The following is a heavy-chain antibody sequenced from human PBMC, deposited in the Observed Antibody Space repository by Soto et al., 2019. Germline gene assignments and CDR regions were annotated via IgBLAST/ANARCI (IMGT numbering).Heavy chain of an antibody. V-gene: IGHV4-39*01. CDR2: IYYSGST. CDR3: ARHLPRLVPAAPDLNDY. CDR1: GGSISSSSYY. J-gene: IGHJ4*02. D-gene: IGHD2-2*01. Sequence: SETLSLTCTVSGGSISSSSYYWGWIRQPPGKGLEWIGSIYYSGSTYYNPSLKSRVTISVDTSKNQFSLKLSSVTAADTAVYYCARHLPRLVPAAPDLNDYWGQGTLVTVS.